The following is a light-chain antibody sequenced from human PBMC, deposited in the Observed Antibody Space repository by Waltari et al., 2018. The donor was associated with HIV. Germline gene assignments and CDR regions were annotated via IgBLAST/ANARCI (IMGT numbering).Light chain of an antibody. J-gene: IGLJ3*02. CDR3: QVWDSTYDSWV. CDR1: NIRSKN. Sequence: SYVLTQPPSVSVAPGETARITCGGNNIRSKNVHWYQQEPGQAPVLVIYDDSARPSGIPELFSGSKSGSTATRTISRVEAGDEADYYCQVWDSTYDSWVFGGGTNLAVL. V-gene: IGLV3-21*04. CDR2: DDS.